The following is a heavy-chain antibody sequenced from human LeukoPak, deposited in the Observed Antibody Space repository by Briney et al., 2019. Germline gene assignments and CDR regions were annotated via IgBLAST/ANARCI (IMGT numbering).Heavy chain of an antibody. V-gene: IGHV3-30*04. CDR1: GFTFITYA. D-gene: IGHD3-16*01. CDR3: ARDNRWNYVCFDY. CDR2: ISYDGSKK. Sequence: GRSLRLSCAASGFTFITYAIHWVRQAPGKGQEWVAVISYDGSKKNYADSVKGRFTISRDNSKNTLYLQMNSLRVEDTAVYYCARDNRWNYVCFDYWGQGAQVTVPS. J-gene: IGHJ4*02.